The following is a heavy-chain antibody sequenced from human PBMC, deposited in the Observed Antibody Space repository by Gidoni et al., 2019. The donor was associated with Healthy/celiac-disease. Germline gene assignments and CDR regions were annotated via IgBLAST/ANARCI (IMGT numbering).Heavy chain of an antibody. Sequence: QVQLVQSGTEVKKPGASVKVSCEASGYTFTSYYIHWVRQAPGKGLEWMGILTPSGGSTSYAQKFQGRVTMTRDTSTNKVYMEMSSLRSEDTGVDYCARDLRTGDLDYWGQGTLVTVSS. D-gene: IGHD7-27*01. CDR1: GYTFTSYY. V-gene: IGHV1-46*01. CDR3: ARDLRTGDLDY. CDR2: LTPSGGST. J-gene: IGHJ4*02.